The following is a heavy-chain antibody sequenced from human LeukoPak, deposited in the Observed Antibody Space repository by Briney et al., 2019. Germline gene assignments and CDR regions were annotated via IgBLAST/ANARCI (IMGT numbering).Heavy chain of an antibody. V-gene: IGHV3-48*04. J-gene: IGHJ6*02. CDR1: GFTFSGYD. CDR2: TSSSSSTI. CDR3: ARLRYYGMDV. Sequence: GGSLRLSCAASGFTFSGYDMSWVRQAPGKGLEWVSNTSSSSSTIYYADSVKSRFTISRDNAKNSLYLQMNSLRAEDTAVYYCARLRYYGMDVWGQGTTVTVSS.